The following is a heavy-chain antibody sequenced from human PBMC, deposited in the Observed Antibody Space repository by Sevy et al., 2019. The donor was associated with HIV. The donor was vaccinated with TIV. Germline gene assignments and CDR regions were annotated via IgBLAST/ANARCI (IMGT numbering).Heavy chain of an antibody. V-gene: IGHV4-38-2*02. CDR3: AREPTYYYGSGSQFFDY. Sequence: SETLSLTCAVSGYSISSGYYWGWIRQPPGKGLEWIGGIYHSGSTYYNPSLKSRVTISVDTSKNQFSLKLSSVTAADTAVYYCAREPTYYYGSGSQFFDYWGQGTLVTVSS. CDR1: GYSISSGYY. J-gene: IGHJ4*02. D-gene: IGHD3-10*01. CDR2: IYHSGST.